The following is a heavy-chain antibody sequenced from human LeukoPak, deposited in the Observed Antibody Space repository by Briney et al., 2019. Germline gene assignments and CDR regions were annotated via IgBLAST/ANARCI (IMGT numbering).Heavy chain of an antibody. V-gene: IGHV3-53*01. Sequence: GSLRLSCAASGFTVSTNYISWVRQAPGKGLEWVSVIYSGGSTYYADSAKGRFTISRDNSKNTLYLQMNSLRAEDTAVYYCARGRGTYYFDYWGQGTLVTVSS. CDR3: ARGRGTYYFDY. CDR2: IYSGGST. CDR1: GFTVSTNY. D-gene: IGHD3-10*01. J-gene: IGHJ4*02.